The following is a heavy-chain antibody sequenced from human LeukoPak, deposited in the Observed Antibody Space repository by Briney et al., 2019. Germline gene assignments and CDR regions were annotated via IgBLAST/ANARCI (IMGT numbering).Heavy chain of an antibody. J-gene: IGHJ4*02. V-gene: IGHV6-1*01. CDR2: TYYRSKCYN. CDR1: GDTVSSNRAA. CDR3: ARTEQQQLVYFDY. D-gene: IGHD6-13*01. Sequence: SQTLSLTCAISGDTVSSNRAAWHWIRQSPSRGLEWLGRTYYRSKCYNDYAPSVKSRITINPDTSKNQFSLQLNSVTPEDTAVYYCARTEQQQLVYFDYWGQGTLVTVSS.